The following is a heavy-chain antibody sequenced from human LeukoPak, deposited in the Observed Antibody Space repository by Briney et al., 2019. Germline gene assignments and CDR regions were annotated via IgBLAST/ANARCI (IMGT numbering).Heavy chain of an antibody. V-gene: IGHV4-31*03. CDR3: ARAYYASGSYYIPFFDN. D-gene: IGHD3-10*01. Sequence: SETLSLTCTVSGGSISSGGYYWSWIRRHPGKGLEWIGYIYYSGSTYYNPALKSRVTISVDTSKNQFSLKLSSVTAADAALYYCARAYYASGSYYIPFFDNWGQRTLVSVSS. CDR1: GGSISSGGYY. CDR2: IYYSGST. J-gene: IGHJ4*01.